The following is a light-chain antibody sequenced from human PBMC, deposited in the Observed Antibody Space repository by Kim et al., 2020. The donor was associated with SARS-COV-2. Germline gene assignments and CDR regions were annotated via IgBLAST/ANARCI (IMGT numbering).Light chain of an antibody. CDR2: GKN. CDR3: NSLDSSGNHLGG. CDR1: SLRNYY. J-gene: IGLJ1*01. V-gene: IGLV3-19*01. Sequence: SSELTQDPAVSVALGQTVRITCQGDSLRNYYASWYQQKPGQATVLVIYGKNNRPSGIPDRFSGTSSGNTASMTITGAQAEDEADYYCNSLDSSGNHLGGFGTGTKVTVL.